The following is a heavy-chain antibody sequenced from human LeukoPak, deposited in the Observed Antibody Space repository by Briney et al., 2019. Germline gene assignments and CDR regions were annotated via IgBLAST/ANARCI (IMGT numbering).Heavy chain of an antibody. CDR1: RGSISSSSAY. CDR2: IYYSKNT. Sequence: SETLSLTCTVSRGSISSSSAYWGWIRQPPGKGLEWIGSIYYSKNTYYNPSLKSRVTISADTSKNQFSLTLGSVSATDTAVYYCVSPRGFSYGYFDYWGQGTLVTVSS. CDR3: VSPRGFSYGYFDY. D-gene: IGHD5-18*01. J-gene: IGHJ4*02. V-gene: IGHV4-39*01.